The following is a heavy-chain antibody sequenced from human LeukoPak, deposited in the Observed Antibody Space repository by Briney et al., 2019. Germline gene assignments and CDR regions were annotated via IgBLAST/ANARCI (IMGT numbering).Heavy chain of an antibody. CDR1: GGSISSYY. Sequence: PSETLSLTCTVSGGSISSYYWSWIRQPPGKGLEGIGYIYYSGSTNYNPSLKSRVTISVDTSKNQFSLKLSSVTAADTAVYYCARETMVRGVITDDYWGQGTLVAVSS. D-gene: IGHD3-10*01. CDR2: IYYSGST. CDR3: ARETMVRGVITDDY. J-gene: IGHJ4*02. V-gene: IGHV4-59*01.